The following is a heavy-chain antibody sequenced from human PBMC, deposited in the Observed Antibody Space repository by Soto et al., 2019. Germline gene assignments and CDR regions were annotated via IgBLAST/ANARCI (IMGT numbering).Heavy chain of an antibody. CDR3: ARFEFADLFFDY. CDR2: IHYSGST. J-gene: IGHJ4*02. Sequence: SETLSLTCTVSGGSISSYYWSWIRQPPGKGLEWIGYIHYSGSTNYNPSLKSRVTISVDTSKNQFSLKLSSVTAADTAVYYCARFEFADLFFDYWGQGTLVTVSS. D-gene: IGHD2-21*01. V-gene: IGHV4-59*01. CDR1: GGSISSYY.